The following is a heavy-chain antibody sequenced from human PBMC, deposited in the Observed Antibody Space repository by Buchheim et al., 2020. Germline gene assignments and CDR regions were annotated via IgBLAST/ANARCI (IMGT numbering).Heavy chain of an antibody. CDR1: GFSLSTNRMC. Sequence: QVTLRESGPALVKPTQTLTLTCSFSGFSLSTNRMCVSWMRQPPGKALEWLARIDWDEDEYYSASLRARLTISKDTSRNQGGLTLTNVGPADTGTYYCARSPTDYFYQYGMDVWGQGTT. J-gene: IGHJ6*02. CDR3: ARSPTDYFYQYGMDV. V-gene: IGHV2-70*15. CDR2: IDWDEDE.